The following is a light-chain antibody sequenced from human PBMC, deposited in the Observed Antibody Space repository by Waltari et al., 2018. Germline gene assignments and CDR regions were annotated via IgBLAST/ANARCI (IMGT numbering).Light chain of an antibody. CDR1: ASDVAAYNF. CDR2: DVT. V-gene: IGLV2-11*01. J-gene: IGLJ3*02. CDR3: CSYAGSNIFVL. Sequence: QSALTQPRSVSGSPGQSVTISCTGTASDVAAYNFVSWSQHHPGRAPKLIIYDVTKRPSGVPDRFFGSKSGSTASLTVSGIQAEDEADYYCCSYAGSNIFVLFGGGTTLTVL.